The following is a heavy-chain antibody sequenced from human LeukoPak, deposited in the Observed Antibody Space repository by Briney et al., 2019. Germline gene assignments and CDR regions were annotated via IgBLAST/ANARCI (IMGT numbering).Heavy chain of an antibody. D-gene: IGHD3-9*01. J-gene: IGHJ4*02. V-gene: IGHV4-34*01. CDR1: GGSFSGYY. CDR2: INHSGST. Sequence: SETLSLTCAVYGGSFSGYYWSWIRQPPGKGLEWIGEINHSGSTNYNPSLKSRVTISVDTSKNQFSLKLSSVTAADTAVYYCARGYDILTRYYFGYWGQGTLVTVSS. CDR3: ARGYDILTRYYFGY.